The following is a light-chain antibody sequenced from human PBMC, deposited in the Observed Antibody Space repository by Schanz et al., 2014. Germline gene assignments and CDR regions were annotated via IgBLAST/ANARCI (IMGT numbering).Light chain of an antibody. CDR3: SSYAGSNNLV. J-gene: IGLJ2*01. V-gene: IGLV2-14*03. CDR1: SSDVGGYNY. CDR2: DVS. Sequence: QSALTQPASVSGSPGQSTTISCTGTSSDVGGYNYVSWYQQRPGEVPKLMIYDVSNRPSGVSNRFSGSKSGNTASLTISGLQAEDEADYYCSSYAGSNNLVFGGGTKLTVL.